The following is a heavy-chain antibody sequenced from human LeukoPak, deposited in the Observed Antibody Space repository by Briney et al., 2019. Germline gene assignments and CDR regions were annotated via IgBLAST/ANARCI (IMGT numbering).Heavy chain of an antibody. CDR1: GGSISSGGYY. V-gene: IGHV4-31*03. Sequence: SQTLSLTCTVSGGSISSGGYYWSWIRQHPGKGLEWIGYIYYSGSTYYNPSLKSRVTISVDTSKNQFSLKLSSVTAADTAVYYCARTGAVAAQKRSYFDYWGQGTLVSVSS. D-gene: IGHD6-19*01. J-gene: IGHJ4*02. CDR3: ARTGAVAAQKRSYFDY. CDR2: IYYSGST.